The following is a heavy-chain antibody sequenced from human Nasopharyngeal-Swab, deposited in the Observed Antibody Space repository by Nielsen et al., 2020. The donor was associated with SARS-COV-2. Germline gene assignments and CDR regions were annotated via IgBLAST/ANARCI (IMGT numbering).Heavy chain of an antibody. CDR1: GFSFSNHG. CDR2: ILRDGQR. Sequence: GESLKISCAASGFSFSNHGLSWVRQAPGRGPEWVATILRDGQRYYVDSVKGRFTISRDNAEDSLYLQMTSLRVEGTAVYYCARDVYGCNDYWGQGTLVTVSS. CDR3: ARDVYGCNDY. V-gene: IGHV3-7*01. J-gene: IGHJ4*02. D-gene: IGHD4-23*01.